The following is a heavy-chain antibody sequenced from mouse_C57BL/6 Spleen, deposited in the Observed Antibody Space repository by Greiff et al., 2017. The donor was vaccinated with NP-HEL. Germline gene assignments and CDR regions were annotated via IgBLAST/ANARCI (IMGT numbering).Heavy chain of an antibody. D-gene: IGHD2-4*01. Sequence: EVQLMESGGGLVKPGGSLKLSCAASGFTFSSYAMSWVRQTPEKRLEWVATISDGGSYTYYPDNVKGRFTISRDNAKNNLYLQMSHLKSEDTAMYYCARDRYDYDDAMDYWGQGTSVTVSS. J-gene: IGHJ4*01. CDR3: ARDRYDYDDAMDY. CDR1: GFTFSSYA. V-gene: IGHV5-4*01. CDR2: ISDGGSYT.